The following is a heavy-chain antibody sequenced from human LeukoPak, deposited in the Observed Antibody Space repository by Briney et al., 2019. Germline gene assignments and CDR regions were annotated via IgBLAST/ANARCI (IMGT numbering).Heavy chain of an antibody. D-gene: IGHD4-11*01. CDR2: ISGSGGST. Sequence: GGSLRLSCAASGFTFSSYAMSWVRQAPGKGLEWVSAISGSGGSTYYADSVKGRFTISRDNSKDTLYLQMNSPRAEDTAVYYCAKSAGKTMTKSTFDYWGQGTLVTVS. CDR1: GFTFSSYA. CDR3: AKSAGKTMTKSTFDY. V-gene: IGHV3-23*01. J-gene: IGHJ4*02.